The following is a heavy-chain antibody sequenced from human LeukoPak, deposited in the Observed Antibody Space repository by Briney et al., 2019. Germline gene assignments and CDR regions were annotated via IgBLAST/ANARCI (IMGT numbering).Heavy chain of an antibody. Sequence: PGGSLRLSCAASGFTFSSYSMNWVRQAPGKGLEWVSSISSSSSYIYYADSVKGRFTISRDNAKNSLYLQMNSLRAEDTAVYYCASSDLAPARGIAVAGYFDYWGQGTLVTVSS. CDR1: GFTFSSYS. D-gene: IGHD6-19*01. J-gene: IGHJ4*02. CDR3: ASSDLAPARGIAVAGYFDY. CDR2: ISSSSSYI. V-gene: IGHV3-21*01.